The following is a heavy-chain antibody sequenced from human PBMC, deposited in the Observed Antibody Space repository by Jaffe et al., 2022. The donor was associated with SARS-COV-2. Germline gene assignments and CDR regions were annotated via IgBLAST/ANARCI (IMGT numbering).Heavy chain of an antibody. CDR1: GFTFSSYA. D-gene: IGHD3-16*01. CDR3: ARGSMITFGGVIPHAFDI. V-gene: IGHV3-30-3*01. J-gene: IGHJ3*02. Sequence: QVQLVESGGGVVQPGRSLRLSCAASGFTFSSYAMHWVRQAPGKGLEWVAVISYDGSNKYYADSVKGRFTISRDNSKNTLYLQMNSLRAEDTAVYYCARGSMITFGGVIPHAFDIWGQGTMVTVSS. CDR2: ISYDGSNK.